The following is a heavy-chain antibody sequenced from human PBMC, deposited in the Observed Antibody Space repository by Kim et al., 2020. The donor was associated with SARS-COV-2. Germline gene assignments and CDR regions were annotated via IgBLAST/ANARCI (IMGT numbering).Heavy chain of an antibody. D-gene: IGHD1-1*01. CDR2: ISYDGSNK. Sequence: GGSLRLSCAASGFTFSSYGMHWVRQAPGKGLEWVAVISYDGSNKYYADSVKGRFTISRDNSKNTLYLQMNSLRAEDTAVYYCASQEAGKYWGQGTLVTVSS. CDR1: GFTFSSYG. V-gene: IGHV3-30*03. J-gene: IGHJ4*02. CDR3: ASQEAGKY.